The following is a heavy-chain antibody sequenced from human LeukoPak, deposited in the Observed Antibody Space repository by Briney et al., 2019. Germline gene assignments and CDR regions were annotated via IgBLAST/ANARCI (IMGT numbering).Heavy chain of an antibody. CDR1: GLSVTVYW. D-gene: IGHD6-13*01. Sequence: GRSLRLSCAVSGLSVTVYWITWVSQAPREGLEWVAKIKQDGSEKNYVDSVKGRFTISRDNAENSLFLQMNSLRVEDTAVYYCAREWQGGIAAAGTRIEGDYWGQGSLVAVSS. CDR3: AREWQGGIAAAGTRIEGDY. V-gene: IGHV3-7*01. CDR2: IKQDGSEK. J-gene: IGHJ4*02.